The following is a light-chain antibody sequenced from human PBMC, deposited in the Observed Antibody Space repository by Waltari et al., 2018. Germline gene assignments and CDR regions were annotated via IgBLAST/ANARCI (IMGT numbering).Light chain of an antibody. CDR1: QGIRND. CDR2: AAS. V-gene: IGKV1-6*01. CDR3: LQDYNYPRT. Sequence: AIPVTQSPSSLSAAVGDRVTITCRASQGIRNDLGWYQQKQGEAPKLLIYAASRLGSGVPSRFSGSGSGTDFTLTISSLQPEDFATYYCLQDYNYPRTFGQGTKVEIK. J-gene: IGKJ1*01.